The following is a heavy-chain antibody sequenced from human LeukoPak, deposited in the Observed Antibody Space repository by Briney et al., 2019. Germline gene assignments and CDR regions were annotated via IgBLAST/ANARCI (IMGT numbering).Heavy chain of an antibody. V-gene: IGHV3-23*01. J-gene: IGHJ4*02. CDR1: GFAFRSYA. Sequence: GGSLRLSCAASGFAFRSYAMSWVRQAPGEGLEWVSAISDSGGSTYYADSVKGRFTISRDNSKNTLYLQMNSLRAEDTAVYYCARAGPQRGYDNIDYWGQGTLVTVSS. D-gene: IGHD5-12*01. CDR3: ARAGPQRGYDNIDY. CDR2: ISDSGGST.